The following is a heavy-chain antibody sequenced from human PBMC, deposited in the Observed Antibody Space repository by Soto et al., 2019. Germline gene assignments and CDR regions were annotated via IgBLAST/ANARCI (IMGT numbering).Heavy chain of an antibody. CDR3: ARQSGCSFDY. J-gene: IGHJ4*02. CDR2: IYYSGST. V-gene: IGHV4-39*01. CDR1: GGSISTSSYY. D-gene: IGHD3-22*01. Sequence: QLQLQESGPGLVKPSETLSLTCTVSGGSISTSSYYWGWIRQPPGKGLEGIGSIYYSGSTYYNPSLKSRVTISVDKSKNQFSLKLSSVPVADTAVYYCARQSGCSFDYWGQGTLVTVSS.